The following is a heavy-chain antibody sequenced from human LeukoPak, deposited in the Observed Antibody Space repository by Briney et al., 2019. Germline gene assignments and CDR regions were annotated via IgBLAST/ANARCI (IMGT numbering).Heavy chain of an antibody. CDR1: GYTFTSYA. CDR2: ISYDGSNK. V-gene: IGHV3-30-3*02. J-gene: IGHJ4*02. D-gene: IGHD1-1*01. CDR3: AKDLRPDGINDFDH. Sequence: SCKASGYTFTSYAMHWVRQAPGKGLEWVAVISYDGSNKYYADSVKGRFTISRDNSKNTLYLQMNSLRAEDTAVYYCAKDLRPDGINDFDHWGQGTLVTVSS.